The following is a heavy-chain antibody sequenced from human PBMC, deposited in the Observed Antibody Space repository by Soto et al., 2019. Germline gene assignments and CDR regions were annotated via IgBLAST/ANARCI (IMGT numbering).Heavy chain of an antibody. D-gene: IGHD3-16*01. CDR3: TRDWSYASES. J-gene: IGHJ5*02. V-gene: IGHV3-74*01. CDR2: INSDGSTT. Sequence: EVQLVESGGGLVQPGGSLRLSCAASGFDFSNSWMHWVRQPPGKGLVWVSHINSDGSTTTFADSVKGRFTISRDNAKNTVYLQMIRLRVEDTAGYYSTRDWSYASESWGQGTLVTVSS. CDR1: GFDFSNSW.